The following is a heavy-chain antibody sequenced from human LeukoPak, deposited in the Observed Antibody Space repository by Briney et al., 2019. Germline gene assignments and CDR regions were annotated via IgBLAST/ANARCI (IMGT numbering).Heavy chain of an antibody. CDR3: AKGDGYNYGYDY. Sequence: GGSLRLSCAASGFTFSSYGMHWVRQAPGKGLEWVAVISYDGSNKYYADSVKGRFTISRDNSKNTLYLQMNSLRAEDTAVYYCAKGDGYNYGYDYWGQGTLVTVSS. CDR2: ISYDGSNK. J-gene: IGHJ4*02. V-gene: IGHV3-30*18. D-gene: IGHD5-24*01. CDR1: GFTFSSYG.